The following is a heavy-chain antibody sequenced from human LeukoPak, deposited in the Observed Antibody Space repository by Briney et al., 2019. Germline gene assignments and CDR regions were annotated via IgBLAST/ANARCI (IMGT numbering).Heavy chain of an antibody. CDR3: AKGLGIYYYGMDV. CDR1: GFTFSSYT. V-gene: IGHV3-23*01. Sequence: QPGGSLRLSCAASGFTFSSYTMSWVRQAPGKGLEWVSGISGSGDNTYYADSVKGRFTISRDNSKNTLYVQVNSLGTEDTAAYYCAKGLGIYYYGMDVWGQGTTVTVSS. CDR2: ISGSGDNT. J-gene: IGHJ6*02. D-gene: IGHD7-27*01.